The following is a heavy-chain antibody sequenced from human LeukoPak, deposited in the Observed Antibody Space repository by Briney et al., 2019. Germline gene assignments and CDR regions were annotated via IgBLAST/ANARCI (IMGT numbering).Heavy chain of an antibody. Sequence: SETLSLTCAVYGWSFSGYYWSWIRQPPGKGLEWIGEINHSGSTNYNPSLKSRGTISVDTSKNQCSLKLSSMTAADTAVDYCARYQPRGNDAFDIWGQGTMVTVSS. J-gene: IGHJ3*02. V-gene: IGHV4-34*01. CDR3: ARYQPRGNDAFDI. CDR2: INHSGST. D-gene: IGHD4-23*01. CDR1: GWSFSGYY.